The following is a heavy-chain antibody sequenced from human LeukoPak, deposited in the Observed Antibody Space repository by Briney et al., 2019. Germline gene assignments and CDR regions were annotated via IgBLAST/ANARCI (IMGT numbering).Heavy chain of an antibody. V-gene: IGHV3-48*01. J-gene: IGHJ4*02. CDR3: ARANSGSYYKAGYYFDY. D-gene: IGHD1-26*01. Sequence: GGSLRLSCAASGFTFSSYSMNWVRQAPGKGLEWVSYISSSSSTIYYADSVKGRFTISRDNAKNSLYLQMNSLRAEDTAVYYCARANSGSYYKAGYYFDYWGQGTLVTVSS. CDR2: ISSSSSTI. CDR1: GFTFSSYS.